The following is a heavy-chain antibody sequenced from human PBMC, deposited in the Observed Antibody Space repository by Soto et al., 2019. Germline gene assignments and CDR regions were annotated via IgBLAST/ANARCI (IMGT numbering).Heavy chain of an antibody. J-gene: IGHJ4*02. CDR2: ITPYNGNF. Sequence: QMQLLQSGAEVKKTGSSVKISCKTSGWIFTFQYLHWVRQAPGQGLEWLGWITPYNGNFKYAKHFQGRISLTRDNSLTPLFLELRDLRPEDTGLYYCARSATSGDQHFIDSWGQGTLVTVSS. CDR1: GWIFTFQY. V-gene: IGHV1-45*02. CDR3: ARSATSGDQHFIDS. D-gene: IGHD7-27*01.